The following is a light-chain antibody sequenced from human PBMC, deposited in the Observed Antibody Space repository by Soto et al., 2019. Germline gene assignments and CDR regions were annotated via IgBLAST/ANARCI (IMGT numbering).Light chain of an antibody. V-gene: IGKV1-5*01. CDR1: QTISSW. J-gene: IGKJ1*01. CDR2: DAS. CDR3: QQFNSYSPGA. Sequence: DIQLTQSPSTLSASVGDRVTITCRASQTISSWLAWYQQKPGKAPKLLIYDASSLDTGFPSRFSGSGSGKEFTLTISSLQPDDFATYYCQQFNSYSPGAFGQGTNVEIK.